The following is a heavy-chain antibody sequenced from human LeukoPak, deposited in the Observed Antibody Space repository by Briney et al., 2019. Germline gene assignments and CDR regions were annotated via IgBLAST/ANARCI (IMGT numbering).Heavy chain of an antibody. D-gene: IGHD1-26*01. Sequence: GGSLRLSCAASGFTLSSYSMNWVRQAPGKGLEWVSYITSSGTIYYADSVKGRFTISRDNAENSLYLQMNGLRAEDTAVYYCARNWDYWGQGTLVTVSS. CDR2: ITSSGTI. CDR3: ARNWDY. CDR1: GFTLSSYS. V-gene: IGHV3-48*01. J-gene: IGHJ4*02.